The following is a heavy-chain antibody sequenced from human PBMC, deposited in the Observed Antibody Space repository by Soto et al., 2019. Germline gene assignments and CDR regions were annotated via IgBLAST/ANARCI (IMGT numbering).Heavy chain of an antibody. J-gene: IGHJ4*02. D-gene: IGHD3-22*01. CDR2: INHSGST. CDR1: GGSFSGYY. CDR3: ARRGYYYDSSGYYSRFDY. Sequence: SETLSLTCAVYGGSFSGYYWSWIRQPPGKGLEWIGEINHSGSTNYNPSLKSRVTISVDTSKNQFSLKLSSVTAADTAVYYCARRGYYYDSSGYYSRFDYWGQGTLVTVS. V-gene: IGHV4-34*01.